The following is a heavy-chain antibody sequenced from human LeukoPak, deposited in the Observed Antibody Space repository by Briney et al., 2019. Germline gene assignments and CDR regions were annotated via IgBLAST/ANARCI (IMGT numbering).Heavy chain of an antibody. CDR3: ARGGDIVVVPAAALDY. CDR1: GGSFSGYY. CDR2: INHSGST. V-gene: IGHV4-34*01. Sequence: SETLSLTCAVYGGSFSGYYWSWIRQPPGKGLEWIGEINHSGSTNYNPSLKSRVTISVDTSKNQFSLKLSSVTAADTAVYYCARGGDIVVVPAAALDYWGQGTLVTASS. D-gene: IGHD2-2*01. J-gene: IGHJ4*02.